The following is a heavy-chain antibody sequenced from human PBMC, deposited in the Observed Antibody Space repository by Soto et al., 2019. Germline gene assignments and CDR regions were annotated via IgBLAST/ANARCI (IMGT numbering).Heavy chain of an antibody. D-gene: IGHD3-16*01. V-gene: IGHV3-48*02. CDR2: INRDSTVI. Sequence: EEQLVESGGGLVQPGGSLRLSCAASGFSFSTHYMNWVRQTPGKGLEWVSSINRDSTVIKYADSVKGRFTISRDNARNSLSLHMNSLRDEDTAVYYCLNGDYYVGPGTLVTVSS. CDR1: GFSFSTHY. CDR3: LNGDYY. J-gene: IGHJ4*02.